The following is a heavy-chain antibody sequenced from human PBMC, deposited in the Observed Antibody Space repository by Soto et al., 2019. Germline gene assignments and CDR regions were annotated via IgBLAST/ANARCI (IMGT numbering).Heavy chain of an antibody. CDR3: ARDLTFMGTPGDDFDY. V-gene: IGHV5-51*01. CDR1: GYSFPSHW. J-gene: IGHJ4*02. D-gene: IGHD1-1*01. CDR2: IYPGDSDT. Sequence: GESLKISCKGSGYSFPSHWIAWVRQMPGKGLEWMGMIYPGDSDTRYSPSFQGQVTISVDKSISTAYLQWSSLKASDTAVYYCARDLTFMGTPGDDFDYWGQGTLVTVSS.